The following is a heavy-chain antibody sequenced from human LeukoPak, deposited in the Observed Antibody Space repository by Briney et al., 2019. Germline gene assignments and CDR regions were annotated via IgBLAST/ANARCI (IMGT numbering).Heavy chain of an antibody. Sequence: GASVKVSCKASGYIFINYGIIGVRQAPGQGLEWMGWISAYNGNTNYAQKVQGRVTMTTDTSTSTAYMELRSLRSDDTAVYYCARDKGWELQGYYYRYMDVWGKGTTVTVSS. J-gene: IGHJ6*03. V-gene: IGHV1-18*01. CDR1: GYIFINYG. CDR2: ISAYNGNT. CDR3: ARDKGWELQGYYYRYMDV. D-gene: IGHD1-26*01.